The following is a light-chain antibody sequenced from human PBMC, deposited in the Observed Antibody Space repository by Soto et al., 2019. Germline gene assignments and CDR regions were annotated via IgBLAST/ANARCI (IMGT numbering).Light chain of an antibody. CDR3: QQYGGSPPIT. V-gene: IGKV1-39*01. Sequence: DIQMTQSPSSLSASVGDRVTITCRASQSIANYLNWYQQKPGTAPKLLIFAASSRATGIPDRFRASASGTDFTLTISRLEPEDFAVYFGQQYGGSPPITFGQGTRLEIK. J-gene: IGKJ5*01. CDR1: QSIANY. CDR2: AAS.